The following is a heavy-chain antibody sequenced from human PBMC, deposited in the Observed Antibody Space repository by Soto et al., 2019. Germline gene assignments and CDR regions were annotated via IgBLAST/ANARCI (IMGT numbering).Heavy chain of an antibody. D-gene: IGHD3-9*01. J-gene: IGHJ4*02. CDR3: ASQHYHRTY. Sequence: SETLSLTCTVSGGYLSSGCYYWSWIRQHPGKGLEWIGYIYYSGSTYYNPSLKSRVTISVDTSKNQFSLKLSSVTAADTAVYYCASQHYHRTYWGQGTLVTVSS. CDR1: GGYLSSGCYY. CDR2: IYYSGST. V-gene: IGHV4-31*03.